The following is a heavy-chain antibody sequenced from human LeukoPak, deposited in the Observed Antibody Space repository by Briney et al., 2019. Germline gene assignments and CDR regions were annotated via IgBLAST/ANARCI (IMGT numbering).Heavy chain of an antibody. CDR1: GGSFSGYY. D-gene: IGHD1-26*01. CDR3: ARGWGYGGSYYFDY. V-gene: IGHV4-34*01. CDR2: INHSGST. Sequence: SETLSLTCAVYGGSFSGYYWSWIRQPPGKGLEWIGEINHSGSTNYNPSLKSRVTISVDTSKNQFSLKLSSVTAADTAVYYCARGWGYGGSYYFDYWGQGTLVTVSS. J-gene: IGHJ4*02.